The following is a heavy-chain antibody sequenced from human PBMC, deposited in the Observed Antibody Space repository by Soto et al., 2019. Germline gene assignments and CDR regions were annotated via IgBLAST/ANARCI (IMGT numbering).Heavy chain of an antibody. CDR3: ARKYYDSSGYYPPGDALDI. D-gene: IGHD3-22*01. Sequence: SQTLSLTCAISGDSVSSNSAAWNWIRQSPSRGLEWLGRTYYRSKWYNDYAVSVKSRITINPDTSKNQFSLQLNSVTPEDTAVYYCARKYYDSSGYYPPGDALDIWGQGTMVTVS. V-gene: IGHV6-1*01. CDR2: TYYRSKWYN. J-gene: IGHJ3*02. CDR1: GDSVSSNSAA.